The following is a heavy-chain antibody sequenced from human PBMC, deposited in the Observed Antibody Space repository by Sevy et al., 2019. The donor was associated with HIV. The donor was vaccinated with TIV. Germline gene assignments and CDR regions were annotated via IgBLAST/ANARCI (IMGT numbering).Heavy chain of an antibody. V-gene: IGHV3-21*06. D-gene: IGHD2-15*01. Sequence: GGSLRLSCAASGFTFSSYEMSWVRQAPGKGLEWVSSINYIDRYIKYADSVRGRFTTSRDNPKNSVSLRMNSLRDDDTAMYYCARLQSCGGSCYTFDSWGQGTLVTVSS. J-gene: IGHJ4*02. CDR3: ARLQSCGGSCYTFDS. CDR1: GFTFSSYE. CDR2: INYIDRYI.